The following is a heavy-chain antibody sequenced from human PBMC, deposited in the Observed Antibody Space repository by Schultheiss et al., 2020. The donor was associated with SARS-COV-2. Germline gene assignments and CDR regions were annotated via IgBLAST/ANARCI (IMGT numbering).Heavy chain of an antibody. CDR3: ARDYKGANY. D-gene: IGHD1-26*01. CDR1: GFTFSDKY. V-gene: IGHV3-11*01. J-gene: IGHJ4*02. Sequence: GGSLRLSCAASGFTFSDKYMSWIRQAPGKGLEWVSYISSDGVTIYYADSVVGRFTISRDNAKNSVYLQMNSLRANDTAVYYCARDYKGANYWGQGTLVTVSS. CDR2: ISSDGVTI.